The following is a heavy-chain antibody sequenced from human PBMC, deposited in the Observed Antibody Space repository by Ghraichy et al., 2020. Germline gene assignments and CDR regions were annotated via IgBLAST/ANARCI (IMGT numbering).Heavy chain of an antibody. CDR3: AREVAWGLSDYFDY. Sequence: GSLRLSCTVSGGSISSYYWSWIRQPAGKGLEWIGRIYTSGSTNYNPSLKSRVTMSGDTAKNQFSLKLSSVTAADTAVYYCAREVAWGLSDYFDYWGQGTLVTVSS. CDR2: IYTSGST. CDR1: GGSISSYY. D-gene: IGHD7-27*01. J-gene: IGHJ4*02. V-gene: IGHV4-4*07.